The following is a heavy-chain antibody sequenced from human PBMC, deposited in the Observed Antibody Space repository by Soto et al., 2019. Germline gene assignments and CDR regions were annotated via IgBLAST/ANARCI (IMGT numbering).Heavy chain of an antibody. V-gene: IGHV4-59*01. CDR3: ARETDYALDY. Sequence: SETLSLTCTVSGGSISSYYWSWVRQPPGKGLEWIGYIYYSGSTNYNPSLKSRVTISVDTSKNQFSLKLSSVTAADTAVYYCARETDYALDYWGQGTLVTVSS. CDR2: IYYSGST. CDR1: GGSISSYY. J-gene: IGHJ4*02. D-gene: IGHD4-17*01.